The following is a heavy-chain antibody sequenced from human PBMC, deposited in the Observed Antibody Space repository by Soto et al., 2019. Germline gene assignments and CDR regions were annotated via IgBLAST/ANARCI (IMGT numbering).Heavy chain of an antibody. J-gene: IGHJ4*02. CDR1: GGTFSSYA. Sequence: QVQLVQSGAAVKKPGSSVKVSCKASGGTFSSYAISWVRQAPGQGLEWMGGIIPIFGTANYAQKFQGRITITADQSTSTAYMELSSLRSEDTAVYYCARCIVANDIEAAVYDYWGQGTLVTVSS. D-gene: IGHD6-13*01. V-gene: IGHV1-69*01. CDR3: ARCIVANDIEAAVYDY. CDR2: IIPIFGTA.